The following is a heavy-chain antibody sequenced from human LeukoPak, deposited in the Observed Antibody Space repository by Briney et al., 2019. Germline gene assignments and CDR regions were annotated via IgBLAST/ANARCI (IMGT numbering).Heavy chain of an antibody. V-gene: IGHV1-2*06. CDR2: IDPNSGGT. Sequence: ASVKVSCKASGYTFTDYAMHWVRQAPGQGLEWMGRIDPNSGGTHYPQKFQGRVTVTRDTSITTAYMELSRLTSDDTAIYFCTRDLTTSGPIGIWGQGTLVTVSA. CDR3: TRDLTTSGPIGI. J-gene: IGHJ4*02. D-gene: IGHD3-9*01. CDR1: GYTFTDYA.